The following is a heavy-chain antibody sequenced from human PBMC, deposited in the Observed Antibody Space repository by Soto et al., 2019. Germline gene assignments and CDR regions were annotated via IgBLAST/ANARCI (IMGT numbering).Heavy chain of an antibody. J-gene: IGHJ5*02. CDR3: ARIAVVPSALDP. CDR2: VYHSGSA. Sequence: PSETLSLTCDVSGVSISSSHWWCWLRQPPGKGLEWIGEVYHSGSANYNPSLKSRVSMSVDKSKNQFSPRLTSVTAADTALYFCARIAVVPSALDPWGQGTLVTVSS. D-gene: IGHD2-2*01. CDR1: GVSISSSHW. V-gene: IGHV4-4*02.